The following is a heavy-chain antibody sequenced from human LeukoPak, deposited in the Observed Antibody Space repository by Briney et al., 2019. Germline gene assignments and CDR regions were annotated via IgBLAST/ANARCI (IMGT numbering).Heavy chain of an antibody. CDR1: GFPLSSYA. J-gene: IGHJ4*02. CDR3: ARVRTTVTYYFDY. V-gene: IGHV3-7*01. Sequence: GGSLRLSCAASGFPLSSYAMSWVRQAPGKGLEWVANIKQDGSEKYYVDSVKGRFTISRDSAKNSLYPQMNSLRAEDTAVYYCARVRTTVTYYFDYWGQGTLVTVSS. CDR2: IKQDGSEK. D-gene: IGHD4-17*01.